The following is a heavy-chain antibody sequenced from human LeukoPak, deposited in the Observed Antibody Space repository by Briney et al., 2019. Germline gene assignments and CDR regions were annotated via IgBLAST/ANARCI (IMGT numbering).Heavy chain of an antibody. V-gene: IGHV3-23*01. J-gene: IGHJ5*02. CDR1: GFTFSSYA. Sequence: GGSLRLSCAASGFTFSSYAMSWVRQAPGKGLEWVSAISGSGGSTYYADSVKGRLTISRDNSKNTLYLQMNSLRAEDTAVCYCAALQDILTGYLNWFDPWGQGTLVTVSS. CDR3: AALQDILTGYLNWFDP. D-gene: IGHD3-9*01. CDR2: ISGSGGST.